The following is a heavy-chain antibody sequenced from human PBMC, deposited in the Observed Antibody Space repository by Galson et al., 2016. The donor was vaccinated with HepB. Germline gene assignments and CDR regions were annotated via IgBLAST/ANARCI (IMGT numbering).Heavy chain of an antibody. V-gene: IGHV3-33*01. CDR2: IWYDGSHK. CDR1: GFTFSNYG. D-gene: IGHD1-26*01. J-gene: IGHJ5*02. CDR3: ARGEGQMSQGGDL. Sequence: SLRLSCAASGFTFSNYGMHWVRQAPGKGLEWVAVIWYDGSHKFYAESLKGRITISRDNSNNTLYLHMDSLRVEDTAVYYCARGEGQMSQGGDLWGQGSLVTVSS.